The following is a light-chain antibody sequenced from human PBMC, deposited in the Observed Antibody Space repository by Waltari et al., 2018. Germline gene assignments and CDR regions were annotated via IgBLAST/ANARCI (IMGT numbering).Light chain of an antibody. CDR2: EVN. Sequence: QSALTQPASVSGSPGQSITISCTGTSSDVGTYNSVSWYQQHPGKGPKRIIYEVNKRSSGVSNRGSGSKSGNTASLTISGLQTEDEADYYCSSYTGWIYVFGSGTKVTVL. CDR1: SSDVGTYNS. CDR3: SSYTGWIYV. V-gene: IGLV2-14*02. J-gene: IGLJ1*01.